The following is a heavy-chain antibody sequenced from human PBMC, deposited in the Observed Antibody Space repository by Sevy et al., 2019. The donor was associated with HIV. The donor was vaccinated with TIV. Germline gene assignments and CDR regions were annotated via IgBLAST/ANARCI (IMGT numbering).Heavy chain of an antibody. CDR2: IYSSGST. V-gene: IGHV4-4*07. CDR3: ARGFSSGGSSYYFDN. J-gene: IGHJ4*02. Sequence: SETLSLTCTVSGGSIRNYYWTWIRQPAGKGLEWIGRIYSSGSTNYNPSLRSRVTMSVDTSKNHFSLKLSSVTAADTAVYYCARGFSSGGSSYYFDNWGQGALVIVSS. CDR1: GGSIRNYY. D-gene: IGHD2-15*01.